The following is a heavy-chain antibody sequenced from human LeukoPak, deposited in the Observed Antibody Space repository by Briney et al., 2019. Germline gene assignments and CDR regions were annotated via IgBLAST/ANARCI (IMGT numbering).Heavy chain of an antibody. V-gene: IGHV1-8*03. J-gene: IGHJ6*02. CDR3: AKDLGSAITSALALDV. CDR2: MNPNSGNT. D-gene: IGHD2-15*01. Sequence: GASVKVSCKASGYTFTSYDINWVRQATGQGLEWMGWMNPNSGNTGYAQKFQSRVTITRNTSISTAYMELSSLRSEDTAVYYCAKDLGSAITSALALDVWGQGTTVTVSS. CDR1: GYTFTSYD.